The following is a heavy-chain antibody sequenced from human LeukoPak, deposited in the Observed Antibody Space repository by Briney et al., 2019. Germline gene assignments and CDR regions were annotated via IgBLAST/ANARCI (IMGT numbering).Heavy chain of an antibody. CDR1: GFSLSTSEVG. CDR3: AHRKLGRQH. Sequence: SGPTLVKPTQTLTLTCTFSGFSLSTSEVGVGCICQPPGKALEWLALMYWDNDKRYSPSLKSRLTITKDTSKNQVVLTMTNMDPVDTATYYCAHRKLGRQHWGQGTLVTVSS. CDR2: MYWDNDK. V-gene: IGHV2-5*02. D-gene: IGHD3-16*01. J-gene: IGHJ1*01.